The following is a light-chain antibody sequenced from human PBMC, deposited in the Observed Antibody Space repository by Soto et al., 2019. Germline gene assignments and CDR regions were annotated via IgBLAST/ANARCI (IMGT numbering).Light chain of an antibody. CDR2: AAS. CDR1: QSISSH. CDR3: QQSYSTPLT. V-gene: IGKV1-39*01. J-gene: IGKJ1*01. Sequence: DIQMTQSPSSLSASVGDRVTITCRASQSISSHLNWYQQKPGKAPKLLIYAASSLQSGAPSRFSGSGSGTDFTLTISILQPEDFETYYCQQSYSTPLTCGQGTKVDIK.